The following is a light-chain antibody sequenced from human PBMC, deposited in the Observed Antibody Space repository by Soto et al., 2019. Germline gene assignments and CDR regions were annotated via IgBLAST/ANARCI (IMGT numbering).Light chain of an antibody. Sequence: NFMLTQPHSVSASPGKTVTIYCTRSSGSIASYYVQWYQQRPGSSPTTVIYEDNQRPSGVPDRFSGSIDSSSNSASLTISGLKTEDEADYYCQSYDSSNHVVFGGGTKLTVL. CDR3: QSYDSSNHVV. V-gene: IGLV6-57*01. CDR1: SGSIASYY. CDR2: EDN. J-gene: IGLJ2*01.